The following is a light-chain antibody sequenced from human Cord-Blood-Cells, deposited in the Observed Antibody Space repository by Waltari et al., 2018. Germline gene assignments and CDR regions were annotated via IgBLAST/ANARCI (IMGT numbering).Light chain of an antibody. J-gene: IGLJ2*01. CDR2: EVS. Sequence: SALPHPPSASGSPRRSVPISSTGTSSDVGGYNHVSWYQQHQGKAPKLMIYEVSKRPSGVPDRFSGSKSGNTASLTVSGLQAEDEADYYCSSYAGSNNLVFGGGTKLTVL. CDR1: SSDVGGYNH. V-gene: IGLV2-8*01. CDR3: SSYAGSNNLV.